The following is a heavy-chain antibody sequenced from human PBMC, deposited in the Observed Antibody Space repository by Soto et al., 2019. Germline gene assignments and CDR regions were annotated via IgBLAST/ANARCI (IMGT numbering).Heavy chain of an antibody. Sequence: PGGSLRLSCAASGFTFSSYAMHWVRQAPGKGLEWVAVISYDGSNKYYADSVKGRFTISRDNSKNTLYLQMNSLRAEDTAVYYCARAYYDFWSGYYTAYYYGMDVWGQGNTVTVYS. CDR2: ISYDGSNK. J-gene: IGHJ6*02. D-gene: IGHD3-3*01. CDR3: ARAYYDFWSGYYTAYYYGMDV. V-gene: IGHV3-30-3*01. CDR1: GFTFSSYA.